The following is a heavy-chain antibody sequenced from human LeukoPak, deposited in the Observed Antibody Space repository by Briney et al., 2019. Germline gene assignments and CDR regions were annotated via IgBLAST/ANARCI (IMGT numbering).Heavy chain of an antibody. CDR1: GFTFSSYA. D-gene: IGHD3-22*01. V-gene: IGHV3-30*04. CDR2: ISYDGSNK. Sequence: PGGSLRLSCAASGFTFSSYAMHWVRQAPGKGLEWVAVISYDGSNKYYADSVKGRFTISRDNSKNTLYLQMNSLRAEDTAVYYCAKDSGRAYYYDSSGYWEMSGYFDYWGQGTLVTVSS. CDR3: AKDSGRAYYYDSSGYWEMSGYFDY. J-gene: IGHJ4*02.